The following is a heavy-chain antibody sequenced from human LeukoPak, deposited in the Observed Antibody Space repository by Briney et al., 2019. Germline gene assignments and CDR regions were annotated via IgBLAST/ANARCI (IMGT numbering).Heavy chain of an antibody. D-gene: IGHD6-19*01. J-gene: IGHJ4*02. CDR1: GFTFSNYG. CDR2: VTGTGGST. V-gene: IGHV3-23*01. Sequence: GRSLRLSCAASGFTFSNYGMSWVRQAPGKGLEWFSAVTGTGGSTYYADSVKGRFTISRDNSKNTLYLQMNSLRGEDTAIYYCAKNGYSSGWYPENWGQGTLVTVSS. CDR3: AKNGYSSGWYPEN.